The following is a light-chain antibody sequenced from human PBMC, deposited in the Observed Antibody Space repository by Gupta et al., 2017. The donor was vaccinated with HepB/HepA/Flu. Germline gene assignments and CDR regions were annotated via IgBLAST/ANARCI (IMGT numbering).Light chain of an antibody. J-gene: IGKJ2*01. V-gene: IGKV1-39*01. CDR3: QQSYTTPYT. CDR2: ATS. CDR1: QSIVSY. Sequence: DIQMTQSPSSLSASVGDRVTITCRASQSIVSYLNWYQQKPVKAPKVLIYATSNLQSGVSSRFSGSGSGTDFTLTISRLQPEDFATYYCQQSYTTPYTFGQGTKLRIK.